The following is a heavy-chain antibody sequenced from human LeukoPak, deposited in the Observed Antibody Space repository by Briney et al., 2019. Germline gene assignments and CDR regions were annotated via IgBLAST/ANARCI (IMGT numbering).Heavy chain of an antibody. CDR2: IKLDGSEE. V-gene: IGHV3-7*01. J-gene: IGHJ4*02. CDR3: AKHRWYHFDS. Sequence: GGSLRLSCAASGFTFSDHWMSWVRQAPGKGLEWVADIKLDGSEEYVDSVKGRFTISRDNAKKSVYLQMNSLTAEDTAVYYCAKHRWYHFDSWGQGTLVAVSS. CDR1: GFTFSDHW. D-gene: IGHD3-16*02.